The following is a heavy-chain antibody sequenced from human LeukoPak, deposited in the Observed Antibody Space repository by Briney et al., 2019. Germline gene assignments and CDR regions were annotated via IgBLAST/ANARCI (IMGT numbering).Heavy chain of an antibody. V-gene: IGHV1-2*06. J-gene: IGHJ4*02. Sequence: ASVKVSCKASGYTFTGYYMHWVRQAPGQGLEWMGRINPNSGGTNYAQKFQGRVTMTRDTSISTAYMELSRLRSDDTAVYYCASRRDFWSGDTFDYWGQGTLDTVSS. CDR2: INPNSGGT. CDR1: GYTFTGYY. CDR3: ASRRDFWSGDTFDY. D-gene: IGHD3-3*01.